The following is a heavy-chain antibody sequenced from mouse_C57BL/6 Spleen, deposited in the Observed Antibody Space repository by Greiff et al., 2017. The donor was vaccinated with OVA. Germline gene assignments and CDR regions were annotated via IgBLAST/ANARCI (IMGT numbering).Heavy chain of an antibody. CDR2: IYPGDGDT. V-gene: IGHV1-82*01. CDR1: GYAFSSSW. CDR3: ERERNSYDVGYYCDY. Sequence: QVQLQQSGPELVKPGASVKISCKASGYAFSSSWMNWVKQRPGKGLEWIGRIYPGDGDTNYNGKFKGKATLTADKSSSTAYMQLSSLTSEDSAVYFCERERNSYDVGYYCDYWGQGTTLTVSS. J-gene: IGHJ2*01. D-gene: IGHD2-12*01.